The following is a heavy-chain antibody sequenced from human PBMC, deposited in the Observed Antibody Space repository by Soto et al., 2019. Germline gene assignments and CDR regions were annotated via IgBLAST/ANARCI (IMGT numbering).Heavy chain of an antibody. V-gene: IGHV1-69*13. CDR3: AGRGDGYNYFGP. J-gene: IGHJ5*02. CDR2: IIPIFGTA. D-gene: IGHD5-12*01. Sequence: SVKVSCKASGGTFSSYAISWVRQAPGQGLEWMGGIIPIFGTANYAQKFQGRVTITADESTSTAYMELSSLRSEDTAVYYCAGRGDGYNYFGPWGQGTLATVSS. CDR1: GGTFSSYA.